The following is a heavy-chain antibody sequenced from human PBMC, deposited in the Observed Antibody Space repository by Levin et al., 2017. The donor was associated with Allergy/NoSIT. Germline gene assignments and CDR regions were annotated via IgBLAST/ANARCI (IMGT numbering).Heavy chain of an antibody. D-gene: IGHD3-16*01. CDR1: GGSISVYS. Sequence: RASETLSLTCSVSGGSISVYSWSWIRQPPGKGLEWIGYIYYGRTTQYNPSLKSRVTISGDTSKNQFSLKLNSVTAADTAVYYCAKARWGWGGVFSDAWGQGTLVTVSS. CDR2: IYYGRTT. J-gene: IGHJ5*02. CDR3: AKARWGWGGVFSDA. V-gene: IGHV4-59*01.